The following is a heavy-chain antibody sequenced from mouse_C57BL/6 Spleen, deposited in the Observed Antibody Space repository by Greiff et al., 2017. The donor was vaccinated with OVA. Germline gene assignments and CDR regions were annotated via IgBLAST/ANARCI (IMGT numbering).Heavy chain of an antibody. CDR3: ARSNNYYCSRGGPWAMDY. J-gene: IGHJ4*01. D-gene: IGHD1-1*01. CDR2: IHPNSGST. Sequence: QVQLQQPGAELVKPGASVKLSCKASGYTFTSYWMHWVKQRPGQGLEWIGMIHPNSGSTNYNEKFKSKATLTVDKSSSTAYMQHRSQTSEDSAVYYWARSNNYYCSRGGPWAMDYWGQGTSVTVSS. V-gene: IGHV1-64*01. CDR1: GYTFTSYW.